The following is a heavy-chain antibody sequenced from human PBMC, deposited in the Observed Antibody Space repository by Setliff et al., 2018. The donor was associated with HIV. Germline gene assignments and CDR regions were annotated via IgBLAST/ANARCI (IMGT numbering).Heavy chain of an antibody. CDR2: IYYNGNT. V-gene: IGHV4-39*01. CDR3: AKRPGYGYPFHI. D-gene: IGHD5-18*01. CDR1: GGSISSSTYW. J-gene: IGHJ3*02. Sequence: SETLSLTCTVSGGSISSSTYWWGWIRQPPGKGLEWIGTIYYNGNTFYDPSLKSRVTISIDMSKNQFSLKLTSVAAADTAVYYCAKRPGYGYPFHIWGQGTMVTVSS.